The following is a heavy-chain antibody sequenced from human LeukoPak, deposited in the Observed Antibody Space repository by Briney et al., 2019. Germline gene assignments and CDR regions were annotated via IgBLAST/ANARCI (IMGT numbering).Heavy chain of an antibody. D-gene: IGHD1-20*01. Sequence: GGSLRLSCAASGFTFSTYGMHWVRQAPGKGLEWVAFIRYDGNNKYYADSVGGRFTISRDNSKNTLYLQMNSLRAEDTALYYCARDLTGTGDYWGQGTLVTVSS. V-gene: IGHV3-30*02. CDR3: ARDLTGTGDY. CDR1: GFTFSTYG. J-gene: IGHJ4*02. CDR2: IRYDGNNK.